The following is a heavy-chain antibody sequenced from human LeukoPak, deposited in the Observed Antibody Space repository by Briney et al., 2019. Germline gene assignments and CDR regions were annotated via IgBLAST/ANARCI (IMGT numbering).Heavy chain of an antibody. CDR1: GYTFSSFY. CDR3: ARSRNYYRVYFDN. CDR2: ITPNTGDT. Sequence: EASVKFSCKASGYTFSSFYLHWVRQAPGQGLEWMGIITPNTGDTTYAPKFQDRLIMTRDRSTSTVYMELHSLRSEDTAVYYCARSRNYYRVYFDNWGQGTPVPVSS. V-gene: IGHV1-46*01. D-gene: IGHD3-10*01. J-gene: IGHJ4*02.